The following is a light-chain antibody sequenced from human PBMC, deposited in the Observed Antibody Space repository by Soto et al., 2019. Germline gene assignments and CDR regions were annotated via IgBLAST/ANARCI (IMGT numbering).Light chain of an antibody. V-gene: IGKV1-12*01. CDR3: QQANNFPRVT. J-gene: IGKJ3*01. CDR2: AAS. Sequence: DMQMTQSPSSVSASVGDRVTITCRASQGISNWLAWYQQKPGKAPKLLIHAASSLQSGVPSRFSGSGSGTDFTLTISSLQPEDFATDYCQQANNFPRVTFGPGTKVDIK. CDR1: QGISNW.